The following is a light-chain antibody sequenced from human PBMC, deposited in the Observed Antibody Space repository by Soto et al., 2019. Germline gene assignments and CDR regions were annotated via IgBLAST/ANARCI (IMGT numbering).Light chain of an antibody. CDR2: EVT. J-gene: IGLJ1*01. Sequence: QSALTQPPSASGSPGQSVTISCTGTSSDVGGYDYVSWYQQHPGKAPKLMIYEVTIRPSGVSDRFSGSKSGNTASLTVSGLQAEDEAGYYCSSYTGGNPSYVFGTGTKVTVL. CDR1: SSDVGGYDY. CDR3: SSYTGGNPSYV. V-gene: IGLV2-8*01.